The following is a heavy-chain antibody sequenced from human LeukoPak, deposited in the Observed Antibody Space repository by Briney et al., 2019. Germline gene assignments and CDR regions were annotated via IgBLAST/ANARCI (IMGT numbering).Heavy chain of an antibody. J-gene: IGHJ3*02. Sequence: SETLSLTCTVSGGSISSYYWSWIRQPAGKGLEWIGRIYTSGSTNYNPSLKSRVTMSVDTSKNQFSLKLSSVTAADTAVYYCAREVLRFLEWSDEGAFDIWGQGTMVTVSS. CDR1: GGSISSYY. CDR2: IYTSGST. D-gene: IGHD3-3*01. V-gene: IGHV4-4*07. CDR3: AREVLRFLEWSDEGAFDI.